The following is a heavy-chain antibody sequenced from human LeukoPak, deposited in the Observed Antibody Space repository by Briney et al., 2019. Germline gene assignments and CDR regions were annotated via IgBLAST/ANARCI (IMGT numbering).Heavy chain of an antibody. V-gene: IGHV4-59*01. CDR3: ARDRRWELLHAFDI. J-gene: IGHJ3*02. D-gene: IGHD1-26*01. Sequence: SETLSLTCTVSGGSISSYFWSWIRRPPGKGLEWIAYIHYSENTNYNPSLKSRVTISVDMSKNQFSLKLSSVTAADTAVYYCARDRRWELLHAFDIWGQGTMVTVSS. CDR1: GGSISSYF. CDR2: IHYSENT.